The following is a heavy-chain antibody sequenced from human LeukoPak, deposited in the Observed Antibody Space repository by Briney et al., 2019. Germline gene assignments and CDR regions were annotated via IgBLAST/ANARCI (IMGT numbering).Heavy chain of an antibody. CDR1: GGSISSYY. Sequence: SETLSLTCTVSGGSISSYYWSWIRQPPGEGLEWIGYIYYSGSTNYNPSLKSRVTISVDTSKNQFSLKLSSVTAADTAVYYCARGFRGYSYGPGAYFDYWGQGTLVTVSS. D-gene: IGHD5-18*01. J-gene: IGHJ4*02. V-gene: IGHV4-59*01. CDR2: IYYSGST. CDR3: ARGFRGYSYGPGAYFDY.